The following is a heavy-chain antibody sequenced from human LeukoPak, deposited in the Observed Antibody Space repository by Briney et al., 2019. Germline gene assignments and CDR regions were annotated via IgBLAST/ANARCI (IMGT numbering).Heavy chain of an antibody. CDR1: GYTFTSYD. CDR2: MNPNSGNT. Sequence: ASVKVSCKASGYTFTSYDINWVRQATGQGLEWMGRMNPNSGNTGYAQKFQGRVTMTRNTSISTAYMELSSLRSEDTAVYYCARLGYYDYIWGSYRYTELDYWGQGTLVTVSS. D-gene: IGHD3-16*02. V-gene: IGHV1-8*01. J-gene: IGHJ4*02. CDR3: ARLGYYDYIWGSYRYTELDY.